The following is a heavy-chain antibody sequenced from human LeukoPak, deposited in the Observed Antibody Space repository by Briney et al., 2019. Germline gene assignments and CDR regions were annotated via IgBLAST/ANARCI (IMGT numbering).Heavy chain of an antibody. Sequence: GGSLRLSCAASGFTFSTYWMHWVRQAPGKGLVRVSRINRDASSIAYADSVQGRFTISRDNAKNTLYLQMNSLRAEDTAVYYCARVFSSGSYYGDYYFDYWGQGTLVTVSS. CDR3: ARVFSSGSYYGDYYFDY. V-gene: IGHV3-74*01. D-gene: IGHD1-26*01. CDR2: INRDASSI. CDR1: GFTFSTYW. J-gene: IGHJ4*02.